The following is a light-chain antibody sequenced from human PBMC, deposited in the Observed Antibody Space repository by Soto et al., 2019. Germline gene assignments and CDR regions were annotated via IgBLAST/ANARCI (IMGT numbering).Light chain of an antibody. CDR2: AAS. CDR3: QQSYSTPPIA. CDR1: QSISSY. V-gene: IGKV1-39*01. Sequence: DIQMTQSPSSLSASVGYIFTITCRASQSISSYLNWYQQKPGKAPKLLIYAASSLQSGVPSRFSGSGSGTDFTLTISSLQPEDFATYYCQQSYSTPPIAFGQGTRLEIK. J-gene: IGKJ5*01.